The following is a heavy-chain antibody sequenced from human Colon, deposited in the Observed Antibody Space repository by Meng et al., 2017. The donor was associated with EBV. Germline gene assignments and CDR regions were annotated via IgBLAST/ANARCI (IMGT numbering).Heavy chain of an antibody. V-gene: IGHV4-4*02. Sequence: QGQLPEVGPGLVKPSETLSLTCAVSGGSISSVYWWTWVRQSPGKGLEWIGEIYHSGSTNYNPSLKSRVTISVDKSKNQFSLKLTSVTAADTAVYYCARGGYYSFDYWGQRTLVTVSS. CDR3: ARGGYYSFDY. D-gene: IGHD5-18*01. J-gene: IGHJ4*02. CDR2: IYHSGST. CDR1: GGSISSVYW.